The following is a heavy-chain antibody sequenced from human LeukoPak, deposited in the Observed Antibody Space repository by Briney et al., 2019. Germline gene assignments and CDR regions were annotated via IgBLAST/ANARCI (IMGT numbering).Heavy chain of an antibody. Sequence: SETLSLTCDVSGGSISSGLYSWSWIRQPLGKGLEWIGYICHTGSTYYNPSLKSRVTISVDTSKNQFSLRLSSVTAADTAVYYCARLQYCSGTSCYWFDPWGQGTLVTVSS. V-gene: IGHV4-30-2*01. CDR1: GGSISSGLYS. J-gene: IGHJ5*02. D-gene: IGHD2-2*01. CDR3: ARLQYCSGTSCYWFDP. CDR2: ICHTGST.